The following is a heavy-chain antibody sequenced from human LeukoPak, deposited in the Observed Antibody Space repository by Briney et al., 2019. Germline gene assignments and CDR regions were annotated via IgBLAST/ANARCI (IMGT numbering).Heavy chain of an antibody. D-gene: IGHD3-3*01. CDR2: IYYSGST. V-gene: IGHV4-59*01. J-gene: IGHJ5*02. CDR1: GGSFSAYY. Sequence: SETLSLTCAVYGGSFSAYYWSWIRQPPGKGLEWIGYIYYSGSTNYNPSLKSRVTISVDTSKNQFSLKLSSVTAADTAVYYCARATRRPYYDFWSGPPSKFDPWGQGTLVTVSS. CDR3: ARATRRPYYDFWSGPPSKFDP.